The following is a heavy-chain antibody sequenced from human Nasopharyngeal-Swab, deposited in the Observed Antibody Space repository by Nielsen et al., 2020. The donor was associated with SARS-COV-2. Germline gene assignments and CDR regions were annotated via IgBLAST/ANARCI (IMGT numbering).Heavy chain of an antibody. J-gene: IGHJ5*02. CDR3: ARRVKYSSSWYKRLSWFDP. D-gene: IGHD6-13*01. Sequence: WIRQPPGKGLEGIGSIYYSGSTYYNPSLKSRVTISVDTSKNQFSLKQSSVTAADTAVYYCARRVKYSSSWYKRLSWFDPWGQGTLVTVSS. V-gene: IGHV4-39*07. CDR2: IYYSGST.